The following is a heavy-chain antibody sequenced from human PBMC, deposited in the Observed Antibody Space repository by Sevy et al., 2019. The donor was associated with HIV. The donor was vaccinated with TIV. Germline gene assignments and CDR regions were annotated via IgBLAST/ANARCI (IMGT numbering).Heavy chain of an antibody. CDR3: ARVCRRYCSSTSCYAESWFDP. V-gene: IGHV4-59*13. CDR1: GGSISSYY. D-gene: IGHD2-2*01. J-gene: IGHJ5*02. Sequence: SETLSLTCTVSGGSISSYYWSWIRQPPGKGLEWIGYIYYSGSTNYNPSLKSRVTISVDTSKNQFSLKLSSVTAADTAVYYCARVCRRYCSSTSCYAESWFDPWGQGTLVTVSS. CDR2: IYYSGST.